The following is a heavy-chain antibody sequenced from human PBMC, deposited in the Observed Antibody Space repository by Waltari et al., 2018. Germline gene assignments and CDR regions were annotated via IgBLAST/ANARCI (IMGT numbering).Heavy chain of an antibody. CDR2: INRDGGEK. J-gene: IGHJ5*02. D-gene: IGHD2-2*01. Sequence: EVQLWESGGGLVQPGGSLRLSCAASGFTFGDYWMSWVRQAPGKGLEWVANINRDGGEKYYLGSVKGRFTISRDNAKNSLFLQMNSLRVEDAAFYYCARKGSAGATSFKRGNWFDPWGQGTLVTVSS. CDR1: GFTFGDYW. V-gene: IGHV3-7*01. CDR3: ARKGSAGATSFKRGNWFDP.